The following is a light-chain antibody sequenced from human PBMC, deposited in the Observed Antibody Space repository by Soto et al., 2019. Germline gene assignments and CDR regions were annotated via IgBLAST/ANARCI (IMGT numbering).Light chain of an antibody. J-gene: IGKJ2*01. CDR3: QQSSSAPPYT. V-gene: IGKV1-39*01. Sequence: DIQMTQSPSSLSASVGDRVTITCRASQPISTYLNWYQVTPGKAPRLLIFGAVSLQSGVPSRFSGSRSGTDFTLIINNLHPEDSASYYCQQSSSAPPYTFGRGTKLEI. CDR1: QPISTY. CDR2: GAV.